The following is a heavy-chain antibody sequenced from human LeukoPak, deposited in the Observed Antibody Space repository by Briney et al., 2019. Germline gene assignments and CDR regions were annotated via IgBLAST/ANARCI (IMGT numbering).Heavy chain of an antibody. V-gene: IGHV1-8*01. J-gene: IGHJ6*02. CDR1: GYTFTSYD. D-gene: IGHD2-2*01. Sequence: GAPVKVSCKASGYTFTSYDINWVRQATGQGLEWMGWMNPNSGNTGYAQKFQGRVTMTRNTSISTAYMELSSLRSEDTAVYYCARDAHLVYYYYGMDVWGQGTTVTVSS. CDR2: MNPNSGNT. CDR3: ARDAHLVYYYYGMDV.